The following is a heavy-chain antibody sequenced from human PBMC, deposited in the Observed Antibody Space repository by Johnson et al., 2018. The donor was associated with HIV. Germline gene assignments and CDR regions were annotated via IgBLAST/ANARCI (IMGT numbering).Heavy chain of an antibody. CDR3: ARDKSKVTSAPDQEAFDI. J-gene: IGHJ3*02. CDR1: GFTFDDYA. CDR2: ISWHSGNL. D-gene: IGHD6-13*01. Sequence: VQLVESGGGLVQPGRSLRLSCAASGFTFDDYAMHWVRQAPGKGLEWVSSISWHSGNLGYADSVKGRFTISRDNSKNTLYLQMNSLRAEDTAIYFCARDKSKVTSAPDQEAFDIWGQGTMVTVSS. V-gene: IGHV3-9*01.